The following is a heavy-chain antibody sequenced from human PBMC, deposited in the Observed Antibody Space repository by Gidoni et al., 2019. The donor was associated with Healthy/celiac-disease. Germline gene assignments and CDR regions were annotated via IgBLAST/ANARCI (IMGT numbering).Heavy chain of an antibody. Sequence: EVQLVEPGGGLIQSGGSLRLSCAASGFTVSSNYMSWVRQAPGKGLEWVSVIYSGGSTYYADSVKGRFTISRDNSKNTLYLQMNSLRAEDTAVYYCARISSSWHTEDYWGQGTLVTVSS. D-gene: IGHD6-13*01. V-gene: IGHV3-53*01. CDR3: ARISSSWHTEDY. CDR2: IYSGGST. CDR1: GFTVSSNY. J-gene: IGHJ4*02.